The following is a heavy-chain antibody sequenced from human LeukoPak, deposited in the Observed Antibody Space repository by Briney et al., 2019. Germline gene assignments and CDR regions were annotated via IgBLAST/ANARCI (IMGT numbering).Heavy chain of an antibody. V-gene: IGHV4-34*01. Sequence: PSETLSLTCAVCGGSFSGYFWTWIRQPPGKGLEWIGEINHSGGANYNPSLKSRVTISIDTSKNQFSLKLTSVTAADTAMYYCARSVSSSGAGGYYNIDVWDKGTTVTVSS. J-gene: IGHJ6*03. CDR1: GGSFSGYF. CDR2: INHSGGA. D-gene: IGHD6-6*01. CDR3: ARSVSSSGAGGYYNIDV.